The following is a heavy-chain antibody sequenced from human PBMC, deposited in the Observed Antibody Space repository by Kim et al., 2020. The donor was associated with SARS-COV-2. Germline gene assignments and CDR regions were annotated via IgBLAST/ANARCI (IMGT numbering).Heavy chain of an antibody. D-gene: IGHD4-17*01. CDR2: INAGNGNT. CDR1: GYTFTSYA. CDR3: ARDRDRTTVNTRPNWFDP. J-gene: IGHJ5*02. V-gene: IGHV1-3*01. Sequence: ASVKVSCKASGYTFTSYAMHWVRQAPGQRLEWMGWINAGNGNTKYSQKFQGRVTITRDTSASTAYMELSSLRSEDTAVYYCARDRDRTTVNTRPNWFDPWGQGTLVTVSS.